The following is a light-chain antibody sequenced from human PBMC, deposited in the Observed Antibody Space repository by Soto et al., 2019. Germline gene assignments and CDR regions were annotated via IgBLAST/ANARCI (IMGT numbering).Light chain of an antibody. CDR1: QSILYNSNNQHY. J-gene: IGKJ2*01. V-gene: IGKV4-1*01. Sequence: DIVMTQSPDSLAVSLGERATINCKSSQSILYNSNNQHYLAWYQQKPGQPPKLLIYWASTQESGVPDRFSGSGSGTDFTLAISSLQAEDVAVYYCQQYYGSPYTFGQGTKLEIK. CDR3: QQYYGSPYT. CDR2: WAS.